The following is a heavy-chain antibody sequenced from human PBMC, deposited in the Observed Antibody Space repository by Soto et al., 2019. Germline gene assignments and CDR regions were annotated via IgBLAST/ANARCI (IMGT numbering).Heavy chain of an antibody. CDR3: AKLQYSGSYPRDY. CDR1: GFTFSSYA. CDR2: ISGSGGST. Sequence: GGSLRLSCAASGFTFSSYAMSWVRQAPGKGLEWVSAISGSGGSTYDADSVRGRFTISRDNSKNTLYLQMNSVRAEYTAVYYCAKLQYSGSYPRDYWGQGTLVPVSS. V-gene: IGHV3-23*01. J-gene: IGHJ4*02. D-gene: IGHD1-26*01.